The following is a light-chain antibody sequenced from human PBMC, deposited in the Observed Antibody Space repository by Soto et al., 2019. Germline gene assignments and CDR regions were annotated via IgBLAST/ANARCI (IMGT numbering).Light chain of an antibody. CDR1: SSNIGAGYD. J-gene: IGLJ1*01. CDR2: GNS. Sequence: QSVLTQPPSVSGAPGQRVTISCTGSSSNIGAGYDVHWYQQLPGTAPKLLIYGNSNRPSGVPDRFSGSKSGTSASLAITGLQAEDEADYYCQSYDSSLPLFGTGTKLTVL. CDR3: QSYDSSLPL. V-gene: IGLV1-40*01.